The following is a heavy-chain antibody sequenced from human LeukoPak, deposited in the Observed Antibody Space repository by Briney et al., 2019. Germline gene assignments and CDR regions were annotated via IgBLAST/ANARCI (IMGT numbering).Heavy chain of an antibody. CDR3: AKDLRYCSTTICYYSGMNV. D-gene: IGHD2-2*01. V-gene: IGHV3-23*01. CDR1: GLTFSTSA. CDR2: ISGSGDSK. Sequence: GGSLGLSCAASGLTFSTSAMNWVRQAPGKGLEWLAAISGSGDSKYHADSVKGRFTISRDNSKNTLYLQMNSLRADDTAVYFCAKDLRYCSTTICYYSGMNVWGQGTTVTVSS. J-gene: IGHJ6*02.